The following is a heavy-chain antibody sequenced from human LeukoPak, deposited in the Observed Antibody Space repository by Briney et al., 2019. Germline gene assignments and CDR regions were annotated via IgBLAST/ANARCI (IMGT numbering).Heavy chain of an antibody. Sequence: SETLSLTCTVSGGSISSISYYWGWIRQPPGKGLEWIGSTYYSGSTYYNPSLKSRVTISVDTSKNQFSLKLSSVTAADTAVYYCARTYYYGSGSYYRFDYWGQGALVTVSS. CDR2: TYYSGST. CDR1: GGSISSISYY. V-gene: IGHV4-39*07. CDR3: ARTYYYGSGSYYRFDY. D-gene: IGHD3-10*01. J-gene: IGHJ4*02.